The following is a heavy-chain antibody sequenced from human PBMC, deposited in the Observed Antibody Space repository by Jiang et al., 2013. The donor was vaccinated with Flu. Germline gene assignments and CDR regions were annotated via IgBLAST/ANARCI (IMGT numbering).Heavy chain of an antibody. D-gene: IGHD3-22*01. CDR3: ARGEIVVVITPYWYFDL. CDR1: GGSFSGYY. V-gene: IGHV4-34*01. CDR2: INHSGST. Sequence: LLKPSETLSLTCAVYGGSFSGYYWSWIRQPPGKGLEWIGEINHSGSTNYNPSLKSRVTISVDTSKNQFSLKLSSVTAADTAVYYCARGEIVVVITPYWYFDLWGRGTLVTVSS. J-gene: IGHJ2*01.